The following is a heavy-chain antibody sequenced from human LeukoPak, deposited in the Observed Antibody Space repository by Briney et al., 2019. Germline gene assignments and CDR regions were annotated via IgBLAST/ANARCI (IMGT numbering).Heavy chain of an antibody. CDR2: INHSGST. J-gene: IGHJ3*02. V-gene: IGHV4-34*01. CDR3: ARGTIQRAFDI. D-gene: IGHD1-7*01. Sequence: SETLSLTCAVYVGFYRGYYWSWLRQPPGKGLEWIGEINHSGSTNYNPSLQSRVTISVDTSKNQFSLKLSSVTAADTAVYYCARGTIQRAFDIWGQGTMVTVSS. CDR1: VGFYRGYY.